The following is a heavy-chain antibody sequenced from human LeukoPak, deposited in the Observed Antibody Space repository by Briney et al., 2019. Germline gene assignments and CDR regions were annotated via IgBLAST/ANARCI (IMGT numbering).Heavy chain of an antibody. CDR3: ARESVRGYSYGNFDY. CDR2: ISWDGGST. Sequence: GGSLRLSCAASGFTFDDYTMHWVRQAPGKGLEWVSLISWDGGSTYYADSVKGRLTISRDNAKNSLYLQMNSLRDEDTAVYYCARESVRGYSYGNFDYWGQGTLVTVSS. D-gene: IGHD5-18*01. V-gene: IGHV3-43*01. J-gene: IGHJ4*02. CDR1: GFTFDDYT.